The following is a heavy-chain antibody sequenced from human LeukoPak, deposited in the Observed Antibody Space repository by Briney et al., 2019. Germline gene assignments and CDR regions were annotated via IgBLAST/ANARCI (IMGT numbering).Heavy chain of an antibody. Sequence: ASVKVSCKSSGGTFSSYAISWVRQAPGQGLEWMGGITPIFGTANYAQKFQGRVTITADESTSTAYMELSSLRSEDTAVYYCARSGYSYGYLYRLPFDYWGQGTLVTVSS. V-gene: IGHV1-69*01. CDR1: GGTFSSYA. J-gene: IGHJ4*02. CDR3: ARSGYSYGYLYRLPFDY. D-gene: IGHD5-18*01. CDR2: ITPIFGTA.